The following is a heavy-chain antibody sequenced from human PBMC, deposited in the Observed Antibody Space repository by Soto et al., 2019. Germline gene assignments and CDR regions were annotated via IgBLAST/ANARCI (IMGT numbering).Heavy chain of an antibody. V-gene: IGHV3-23*01. Sequence: GGSLRLSCAASGFTFSSYAMSWVRQAPGKGLEWVSAISGSGGSTYYADSVKGRFTISRDNSKNTLYLQMNSLRAEDTAVYYCAKVPGYCSSTSCSLPLWGQGTLVTVSS. CDR3: AKVPGYCSSTSCSLPL. D-gene: IGHD2-2*01. J-gene: IGHJ4*02. CDR1: GFTFSSYA. CDR2: ISGSGGST.